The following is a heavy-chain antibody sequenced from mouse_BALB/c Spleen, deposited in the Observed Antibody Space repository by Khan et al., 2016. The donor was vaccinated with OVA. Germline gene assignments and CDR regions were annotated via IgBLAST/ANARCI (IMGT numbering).Heavy chain of an antibody. J-gene: IGHJ3*01. V-gene: IGHV9-3-1*01. Sequence: QVQLQQSGPELKKPGETVKISCKASGYIFTNYGMNWVKQAPGQGLKWMGWINTYTGEPTYADDFRGRFAFSLENSASTAYLQLSNLKNEDTATYFCARGAFYYGRGKNAGFAYWGQGTLVTVSA. CDR2: INTYTGEP. CDR1: GYIFTNYG. D-gene: IGHD1-1*01. CDR3: ARGAFYYGRGKNAGFAY.